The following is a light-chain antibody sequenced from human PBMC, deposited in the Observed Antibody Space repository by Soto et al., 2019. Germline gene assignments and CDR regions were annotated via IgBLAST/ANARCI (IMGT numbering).Light chain of an antibody. CDR2: KAS. CDR1: QTISSW. V-gene: IGKV1-5*03. Sequence: DIPMTQSPSTLSASVGDRVTITCRASQTISSWLAWYQQKPGKAPKLLIYKASSLESGVPSRFSGGGSGTEFTLTISSLQPDDFATYYCQQYNGYPITFGQGTRLEIK. J-gene: IGKJ5*01. CDR3: QQYNGYPIT.